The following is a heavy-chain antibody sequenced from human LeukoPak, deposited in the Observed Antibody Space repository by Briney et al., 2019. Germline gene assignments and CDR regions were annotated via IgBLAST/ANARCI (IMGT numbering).Heavy chain of an antibody. CDR2: ISYDGSNK. D-gene: IGHD6-6*01. V-gene: IGHV3-30*04. J-gene: IGHJ4*02. Sequence: PGRSLRLFCAASGFTFSSYAMHWVCQAPGKGLEWVAFISYDGSNKYYADSVKGRFTISRDNSKNTLYLQMNSLRAEDTAVYYCASDQGPYSSCTSFDYWGQRTLVTVSS. CDR3: ASDQGPYSSCTSFDY. CDR1: GFTFSSYA.